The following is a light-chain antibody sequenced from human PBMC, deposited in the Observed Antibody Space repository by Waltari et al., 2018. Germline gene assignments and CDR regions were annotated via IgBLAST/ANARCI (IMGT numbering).Light chain of an antibody. CDR1: SSNIGPGYD. CDR2: GNS. V-gene: IGLV1-40*01. J-gene: IGLJ2*01. Sequence: QSVLTQPPSVSGAPGPRVTISCTGSSSNIGPGYDVHWYQQLPGTAPKLLIYGNSNRPSGVPDRFAGSKSGTSASLAITGRQAEDEADYYCQSYDSSLNVVFGGGTKLTVL. CDR3: QSYDSSLNVV.